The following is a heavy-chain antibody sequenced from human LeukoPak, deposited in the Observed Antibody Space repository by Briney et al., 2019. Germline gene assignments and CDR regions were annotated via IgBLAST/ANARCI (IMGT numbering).Heavy chain of an antibody. V-gene: IGHV1-8*03. CDR2: MNPNSGNT. J-gene: IGHJ5*02. D-gene: IGHD2-2*01. CDR3: ARAGGCSSTSCSLDP. Sequence: ASVKVSCKASGYTFTSYDINWVRQATGQGLEWMGWMNPNSGNTGYAQKFQGRVTITRNTSISTAYMELSSLRSEDTAVYFCARAGGCSSTSCSLDPWGQGTLVTVSS. CDR1: GYTFTSYD.